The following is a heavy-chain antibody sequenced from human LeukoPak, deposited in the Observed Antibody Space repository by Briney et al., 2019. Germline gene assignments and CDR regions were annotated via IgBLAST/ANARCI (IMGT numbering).Heavy chain of an antibody. V-gene: IGHV4-39*07. CDR3: ARRSSSGYSPPFDY. CDR1: GDSISDSDYY. CDR2: IYYTGST. J-gene: IGHJ4*02. D-gene: IGHD3-22*01. Sequence: PSETLSLTCTVSGDSISDSDYYWGWIRQPPGKGLEWIGSIYYTGSTYYNSSLKSRVTISVDTSKNQFSLKLSSVTAADTAVYYCARRSSSGYSPPFDYWGQGTLVTVSS.